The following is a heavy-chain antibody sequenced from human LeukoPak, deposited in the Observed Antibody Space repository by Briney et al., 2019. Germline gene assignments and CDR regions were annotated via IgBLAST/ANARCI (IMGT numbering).Heavy chain of an antibody. CDR1: GGSISSGGYY. D-gene: IGHD3-22*01. J-gene: IGHJ6*02. V-gene: IGHV4-31*03. CDR3: ARDLYYYDSSGYYYYYYGMDV. Sequence: MASETLSLTCTVSGGSISSGGYYWSWIRQHPGKGLEWIGYIYYSGSTYYNPSLKSRVTISVDTSKNQFSLKLSSVTAADTAVYYCARDLYYYDSSGYYYYYYGMDVWGQGTTVTVSS. CDR2: IYYSGST.